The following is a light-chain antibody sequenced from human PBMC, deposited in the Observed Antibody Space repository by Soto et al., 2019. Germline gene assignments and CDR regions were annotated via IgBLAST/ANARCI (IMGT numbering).Light chain of an antibody. CDR3: QLLNSYPLT. J-gene: IGKJ4*01. CDR2: TES. Sequence: DIQLTQSPTSLSASVGDRVTIACRASQFIDSYLNWYQQKPGRAPKLLIYTESTLQSGVPSRFSGSGSGTDFTLSISSLQPEDFATYYCQLLNSYPLTFGGGTKV. V-gene: IGKV1-9*01. CDR1: QFIDSY.